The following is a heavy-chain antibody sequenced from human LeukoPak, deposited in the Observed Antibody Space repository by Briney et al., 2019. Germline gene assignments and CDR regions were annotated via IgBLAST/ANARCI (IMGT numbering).Heavy chain of an antibody. V-gene: IGHV3-33*01. CDR1: VFTFSTYG. Sequence: GGSLRLSCVASVFTFSTYGIHWVRQAPGKGLEWVAVIWSDGSNKYYGDSVKGRFTISRDNSKNTLYLQMNSLRAGDTAVYYCARDSGHAFDVWGQATMVTVSS. J-gene: IGHJ3*01. CDR2: IWSDGSNK. D-gene: IGHD6-25*01. CDR3: ARDSGHAFDV.